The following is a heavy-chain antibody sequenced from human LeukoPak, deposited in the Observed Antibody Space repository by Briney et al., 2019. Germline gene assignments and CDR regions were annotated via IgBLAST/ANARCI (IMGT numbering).Heavy chain of an antibody. Sequence: PSETLSLTCTVSGYSISSGYYWGWIRQPPGKGLEWIGSIYHSGSTYYNPSLKSRVTISVDTSKNQFSLKLSSVTAADTAVYYCARVTDIVGYQFDYWGQGTLVTVSS. CDR1: GYSISSGYY. CDR3: ARVTDIVGYQFDY. J-gene: IGHJ4*02. CDR2: IYHSGST. D-gene: IGHD3-16*02. V-gene: IGHV4-38-2*02.